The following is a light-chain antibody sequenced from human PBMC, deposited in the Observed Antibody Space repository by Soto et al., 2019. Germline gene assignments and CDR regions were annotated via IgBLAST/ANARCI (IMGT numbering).Light chain of an antibody. CDR1: SGHSTYA. Sequence: QLVLTQSPSASASLGASVKLTCTLSSGHSTYAIAWHQQQPEKGPRYFMKLNIYGSHSKGDGIPDRFSGSSSGAERYLTISRLQSEDEADYSCQTWGTGIVVFGGGTKLTVL. J-gene: IGLJ2*01. CDR2: LNIYGSH. CDR3: QTWGTGIVV. V-gene: IGLV4-69*02.